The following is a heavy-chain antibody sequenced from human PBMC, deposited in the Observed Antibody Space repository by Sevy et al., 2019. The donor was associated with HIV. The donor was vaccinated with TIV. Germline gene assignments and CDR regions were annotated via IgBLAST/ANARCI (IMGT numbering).Heavy chain of an antibody. Sequence: GGSLRLSCVASRFTFSDYYMSWIRQAPGKGLEWVSFISSSSDIINYAESVKGRFTISRDNAKNSLYLQMNSLRAEDTAVYHCTRFYSSTVSWYPGSDDYWGQGTLVTVSS. CDR1: RFTFSDYY. CDR2: ISSSSDII. J-gene: IGHJ4*02. V-gene: IGHV3-11*01. D-gene: IGHD6-13*01. CDR3: TRFYSSTVSWYPGSDDY.